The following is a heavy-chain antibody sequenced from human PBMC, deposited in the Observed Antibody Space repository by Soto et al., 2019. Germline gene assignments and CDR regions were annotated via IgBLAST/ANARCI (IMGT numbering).Heavy chain of an antibody. D-gene: IGHD6-19*01. CDR1: GFTFSDYA. Sequence: VQLVESGGGVVQPGRSLRLSCAASGFTFSDYAMHWVRQAPGKGLEWVAVVSHDGRNTHYADSVKGRFTISRDRSTITVSLEMTSLRAEDTAVYYCAKGGLQWLVTSDFNYWGQGALVTVSS. CDR3: AKGGLQWLVTSDFNY. J-gene: IGHJ4*02. CDR2: VSHDGRNT. V-gene: IGHV3-30*18.